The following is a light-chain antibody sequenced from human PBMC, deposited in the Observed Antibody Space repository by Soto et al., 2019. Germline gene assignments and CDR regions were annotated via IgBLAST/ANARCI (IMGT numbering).Light chain of an antibody. CDR3: QQRSNSIT. CDR1: QNVAIY. Sequence: ETVLTQSPTTLSLSPGDRASLSCRASQNVAIYLAWYQQKPGQAPRLLLYDASNRATGIPARFSGSGSGTDCTLTSNSREPEDFAVYYCQQRSNSITFGQGTRLEIK. CDR2: DAS. V-gene: IGKV3-11*01. J-gene: IGKJ5*01.